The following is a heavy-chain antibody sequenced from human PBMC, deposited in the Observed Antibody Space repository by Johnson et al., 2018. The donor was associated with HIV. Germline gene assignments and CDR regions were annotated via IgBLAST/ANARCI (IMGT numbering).Heavy chain of an antibody. J-gene: IGHJ3*02. V-gene: IGHV3-53*01. CDR3: ARLKNGAFDI. CDR1: GFTVSSNY. Sequence: EVQLVESGGGLIQPGGSLRLSCAASGFTVSSNYMSWDRQAPGKGLEWVSIIYSDGSTYFADSVKGRFPISRDNSKNTLFLQMNSLRVEDTAVYYCARLKNGAFDIWGQGTMVTVSS. D-gene: IGHD2-8*01. CDR2: IYSDGST.